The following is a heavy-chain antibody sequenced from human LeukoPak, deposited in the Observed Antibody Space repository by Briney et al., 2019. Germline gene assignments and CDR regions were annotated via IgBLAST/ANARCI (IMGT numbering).Heavy chain of an antibody. J-gene: IGHJ4*02. Sequence: SETLSLTCTISSGSLATNCWSWIRPPAGKGLEWIGQIYFSGNTNYNPSLKSRVTISVDRSKNQFSLKLSSVTAADTAVYYCARHLWSEYHKFDYWGQGTLVTVSS. CDR2: IYFSGNT. CDR3: ARHLWSEYHKFDY. V-gene: IGHV4-59*01. D-gene: IGHD3-3*01. CDR1: SGSLATNC.